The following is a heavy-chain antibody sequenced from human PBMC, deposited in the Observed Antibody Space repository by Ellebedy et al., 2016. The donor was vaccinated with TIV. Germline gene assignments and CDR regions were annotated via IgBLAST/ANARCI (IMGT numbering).Heavy chain of an antibody. J-gene: IGHJ4*02. CDR2: IYYSGST. CDR1: GGSISSSSYY. D-gene: IGHD6-6*01. CDR3: ARHLGIAARPNQPLEY. V-gene: IGHV4-39*01. Sequence: SETLSLTCTVSGGSISSSSYYWGWIRQPPGKGLEWIGSIYYSGSTYYNPSLKSRVTISVDTSKNQFSLKLSSVTAADTAVYYCARHLGIAARPNQPLEYWGQGTLVTVSS.